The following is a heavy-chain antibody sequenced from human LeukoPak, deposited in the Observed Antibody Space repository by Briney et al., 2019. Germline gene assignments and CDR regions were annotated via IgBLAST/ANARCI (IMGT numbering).Heavy chain of an antibody. CDR2: ISYDGSNK. CDR1: GFTFSSYA. J-gene: IGHJ4*02. Sequence: GGSLRLSCAASGFTFSSYAMHWVRQAPGKGLEWVAVISYDGSNKYYADSVKGRFTISRDNSKNTLYLQMNSLRAEDTAVYYCATDTAMALDYWGQGTLVTVSS. V-gene: IGHV3-30*04. CDR3: ATDTAMALDY. D-gene: IGHD5-18*01.